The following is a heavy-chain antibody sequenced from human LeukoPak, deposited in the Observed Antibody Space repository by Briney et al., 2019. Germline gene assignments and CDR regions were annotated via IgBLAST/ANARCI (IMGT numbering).Heavy chain of an antibody. J-gene: IGHJ3*02. Sequence: GESLQISCNGFGYSFTTYWIGWVRQMPGKGLEWMGIIYAGDSDTRYSPSIQGQVTISADKSIGTAYLQWSSLKASDTAMYYCARLSGHAFDIWGQGTMVTVSS. CDR2: IYAGDSDT. CDR1: GYSFTTYW. CDR3: ARLSGHAFDI. V-gene: IGHV5-51*01. D-gene: IGHD6-25*01.